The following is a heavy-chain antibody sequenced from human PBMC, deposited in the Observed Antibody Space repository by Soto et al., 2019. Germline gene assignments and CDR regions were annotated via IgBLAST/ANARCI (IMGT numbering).Heavy chain of an antibody. CDR1: GFSLSDYY. D-gene: IGHD5-12*01. J-gene: IGHJ4*02. CDR2: ISSSGATT. V-gene: IGHV3-11*01. Sequence: QVQMVESGGGLVKPGGSLRLSCAVSGFSLSDYYMSWIRQAPGKGLEWVSKISSSGATTDYADSVQGRFTISRDNAKNSLYLQMNSLRVEDMAVYYCARMGSGYDFVLWGQGTLVTVSS. CDR3: ARMGSGYDFVL.